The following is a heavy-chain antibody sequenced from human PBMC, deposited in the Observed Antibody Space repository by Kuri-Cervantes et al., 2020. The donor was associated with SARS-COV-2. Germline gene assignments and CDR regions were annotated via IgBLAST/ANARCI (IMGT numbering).Heavy chain of an antibody. Sequence: GESLKISCAASGFTFSSYAMHWVRQAPGKGLEWVAVIWYDGSNKYYAYSVKGRFTISRDNSKNTLYLQMNSLRAEDTAVYYCARDRIAPTGWDYYMDVWGKGTTVTVSS. D-gene: IGHD2-15*01. CDR2: IWYDGSNK. CDR1: GFTFSSYA. CDR3: ARDRIAPTGWDYYMDV. J-gene: IGHJ6*03. V-gene: IGHV3-33*08.